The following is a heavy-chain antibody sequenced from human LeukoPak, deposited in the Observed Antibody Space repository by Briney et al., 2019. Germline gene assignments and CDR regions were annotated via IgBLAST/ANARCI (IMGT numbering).Heavy chain of an antibody. D-gene: IGHD3-22*01. Sequence: GGSLRLSCAASGFTFSSYAMHWVRQAPGKGLEWVAVISYDGSNKYYADSVKGRFTISRDNSKNTLYLQMNSLRAEDTAVYYCARDGRVVVIKILFDYWGQGTLVTVSS. CDR2: ISYDGSNK. J-gene: IGHJ4*02. V-gene: IGHV3-30*01. CDR3: ARDGRVVVIKILFDY. CDR1: GFTFSSYA.